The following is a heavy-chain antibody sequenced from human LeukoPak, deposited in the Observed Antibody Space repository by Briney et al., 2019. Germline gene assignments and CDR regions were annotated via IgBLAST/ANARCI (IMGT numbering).Heavy chain of an antibody. CDR3: ARVVAYYYGMDV. D-gene: IGHD5-12*01. V-gene: IGHV1-2*02. Sequence: ASVKVSCKASGYTFTGYYMHWVRQATGQGLEWMGWINPNSGGTNFAQKFQGRVTMTRDTSISTAYMELSRLRSDDTAVYYCARVVAYYYGMDVWGQGTTVTVSS. CDR1: GYTFTGYY. CDR2: INPNSGGT. J-gene: IGHJ6*02.